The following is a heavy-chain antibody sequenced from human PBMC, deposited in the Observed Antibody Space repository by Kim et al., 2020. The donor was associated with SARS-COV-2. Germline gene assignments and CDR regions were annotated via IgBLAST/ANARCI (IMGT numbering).Heavy chain of an antibody. CDR1: GLTFDDYA. CDR2: ISWNSGSI. D-gene: IGHD6-19*01. V-gene: IGHV3-9*01. J-gene: IGHJ6*02. Sequence: GGSLRLSCAASGLTFDDYAMHWVRQAPGKGLEWVSGISWNSGSIGYADSVKGRFTISRDNAKNSLYLQMNSLRAEDTALYYCAKEIAVAATSPHGGYGMDVWGQGTTVTVSS. CDR3: AKEIAVAATSPHGGYGMDV.